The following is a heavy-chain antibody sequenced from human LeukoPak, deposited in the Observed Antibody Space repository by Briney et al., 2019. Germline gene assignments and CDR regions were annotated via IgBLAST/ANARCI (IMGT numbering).Heavy chain of an antibody. D-gene: IGHD2-15*01. CDR1: GGSISSSSYY. CDR3: ARNLRRVDINAFDI. J-gene: IGHJ3*02. Sequence: SETLSLTCTVSGGSISSSSYYWGWIRQPPGKGLEWIGSIYYSGSTNYNPSLKSRVTISVDKSKNQFSLKLSSVTAADTAVYYCARNLRRVDINAFDIWGQGTMVTVSS. V-gene: IGHV4-39*07. CDR2: IYYSGST.